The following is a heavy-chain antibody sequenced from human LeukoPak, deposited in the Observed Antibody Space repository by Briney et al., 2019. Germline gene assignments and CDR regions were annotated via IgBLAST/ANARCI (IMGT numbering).Heavy chain of an antibody. J-gene: IGHJ6*03. Sequence: SETLSLTCTVSGGSISISNYYWGWIRQPPGKGLEWIASIHYSETTYYNPSLKSRVTISVDTSKNHFSLKLSSVTAADTAVYYCARDGAHKNHYYSYYYMDVWGKGTTVTISS. CDR1: GGSISISNYY. CDR2: IHYSETT. D-gene: IGHD3-16*01. V-gene: IGHV4-39*02. CDR3: ARDGAHKNHYYSYYYMDV.